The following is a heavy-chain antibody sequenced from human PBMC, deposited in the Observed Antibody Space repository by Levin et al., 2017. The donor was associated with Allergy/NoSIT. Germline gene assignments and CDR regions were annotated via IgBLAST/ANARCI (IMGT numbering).Heavy chain of an antibody. D-gene: IGHD1-26*01. CDR3: ARLAVGATPFDY. CDR2: IYYSGST. J-gene: IGHJ4*02. Sequence: PGGSLRLSCTVSGGSISSSSYYWGWIRQPPGKGLEWIGSIYYSGSTYYNPSLKSRVTISVDTSKNQFSLKLSSVTAADTALYYCARLAVGATPFDYWGQGTLVTVSS. V-gene: IGHV4-39*01. CDR1: GGSISSSSYY.